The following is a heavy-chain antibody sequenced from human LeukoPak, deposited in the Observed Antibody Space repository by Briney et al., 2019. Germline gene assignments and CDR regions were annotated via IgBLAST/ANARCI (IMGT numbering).Heavy chain of an antibody. Sequence: SETLSLTCTVSGGSISSYYWSWIRQPPGKGLEWIGYIHSSGSTNYNPSLKSRVSISVATSKNQFYLKLSSVTAADTAVYYCARLTRLSSSPDRYYFDYWGQGTLVTVSS. CDR2: IHSSGST. J-gene: IGHJ4*02. V-gene: IGHV4-4*09. CDR1: GGSISSYY. D-gene: IGHD6-6*01. CDR3: ARLTRLSSSPDRYYFDY.